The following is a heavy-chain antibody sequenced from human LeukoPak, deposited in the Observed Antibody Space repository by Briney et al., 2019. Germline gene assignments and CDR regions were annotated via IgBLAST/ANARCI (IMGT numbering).Heavy chain of an antibody. D-gene: IGHD3-9*01. V-gene: IGHV4-34*01. Sequence: SETLSLTCAVYGGSFSGYYWSWIRQPPGKGLEWIGEINHSGSTNYNPSLKSRVTISVDTSKNQFSLKLSSVTAADTAVYYCARIAYDTLDSYYYGMDVWGQGTTVTVSS. J-gene: IGHJ6*02. CDR3: ARIAYDTLDSYYYGMDV. CDR2: INHSGST. CDR1: GGSFSGYY.